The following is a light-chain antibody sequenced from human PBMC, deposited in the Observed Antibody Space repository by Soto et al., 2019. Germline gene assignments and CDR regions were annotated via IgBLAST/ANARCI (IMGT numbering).Light chain of an antibody. CDR2: AAS. V-gene: IGKV1-12*01. J-gene: IGKJ3*01. CDR3: QQANSFLFT. Sequence: LTQSPPSVSEPEGAGATTICRRGQGIGSGLAWYQQKPGKAPKLLIYAASSLQSGVPSRFSGSGSGTDFTLTISSLQPEDFATYYCQQANSFLFTFGPGTKVDIK. CDR1: QGIGSG.